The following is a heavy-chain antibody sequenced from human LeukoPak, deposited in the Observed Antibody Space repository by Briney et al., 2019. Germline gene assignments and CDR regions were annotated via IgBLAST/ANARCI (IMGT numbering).Heavy chain of an antibody. CDR3: AETSIAARHEEARAEYFQH. D-gene: IGHD6-6*01. V-gene: IGHV1-18*01. Sequence: ASVKVSCKASGYTFTSYGISWVRQAPGQGLEWMGWISAYNGNTNYAQKLQGRVTMTTDTSTSTAYMELRSLRSEDTAVYYCAETSIAARHEEARAEYFQHWGQGTLVTVSS. CDR2: ISAYNGNT. CDR1: GYTFTSYG. J-gene: IGHJ1*01.